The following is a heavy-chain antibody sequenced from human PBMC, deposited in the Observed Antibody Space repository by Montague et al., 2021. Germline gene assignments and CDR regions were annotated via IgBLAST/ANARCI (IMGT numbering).Heavy chain of an antibody. J-gene: IGHJ5*02. CDR2: MYYSGAT. Sequence: SETLSLTCTVSSGSIFHAHWSWVRQPPGKGLEWLGSMYYSGATSINPSLKSRVTMSIDTSTNQFSLKLSFVTAADTAVYYCAKQDYFVSGTSYKGFDPWGQGVLVTASS. CDR1: SGSIFHAH. D-gene: IGHD3-10*01. V-gene: IGHV4-59*08. CDR3: AKQDYFVSGTSYKGFDP.